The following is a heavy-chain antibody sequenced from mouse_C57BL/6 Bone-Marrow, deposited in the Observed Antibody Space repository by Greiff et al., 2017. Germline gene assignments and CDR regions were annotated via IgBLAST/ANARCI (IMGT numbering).Heavy chain of an antibody. CDR2: INPSSGYT. CDR1: GYTFTSYW. J-gene: IGHJ4*01. CDR3: AIHAMDY. V-gene: IGHV1-7*01. Sequence: QVHVKQSGAELAKPGASVKLSCKASGYTFTSYWMHWVKQRPGQGLEWIGYINPSSGYTKYNQKFKDKATLTADKSSSTAYMQLSSLTYEDSAVXYCAIHAMDYWGQGTSVTVSS.